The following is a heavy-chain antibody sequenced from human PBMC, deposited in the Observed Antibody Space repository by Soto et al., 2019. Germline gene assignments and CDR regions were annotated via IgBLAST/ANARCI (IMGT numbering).Heavy chain of an antibody. D-gene: IGHD2-15*01. CDR1: GFTFSAYS. CDR2: MGGPGGNT. Sequence: EVQVLESGGDLVQPGGSLRLSCAASGFTFSAYSMTWVRQVPGEGLVWVATMGGPGGNTYYTDSVKGRFTISRDNPKSMLYLQMNSLRVEDTALYYCAREDGGGPFDSWGPGTLVTVSS. V-gene: IGHV3-23*01. J-gene: IGHJ5*01. CDR3: AREDGGGPFDS.